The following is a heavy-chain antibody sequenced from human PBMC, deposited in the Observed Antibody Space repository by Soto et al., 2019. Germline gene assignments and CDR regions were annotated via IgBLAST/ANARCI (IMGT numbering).Heavy chain of an antibody. CDR1: GYSFTSYW. J-gene: IGHJ4*02. Sequence: PGESLKISCKGSGYSFTSYWISWVRQMPGKGLEWMGVIYPADSDTRYSPSFQGQVTISVDKSVSTAYLHWSSLKASDTAMYYCARSASYCSRTSCHFNYWGQGTPVTVSS. CDR2: IYPADSDT. D-gene: IGHD2-2*01. CDR3: ARSASYCSRTSCHFNY. V-gene: IGHV5-51*01.